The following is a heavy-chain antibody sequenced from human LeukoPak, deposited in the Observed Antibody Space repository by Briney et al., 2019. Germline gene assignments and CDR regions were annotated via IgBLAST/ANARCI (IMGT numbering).Heavy chain of an antibody. CDR2: IYYSGST. J-gene: IGHJ4*02. Sequence: RTSETLSLTCTVSGGSISSSSYYWGWIRQPPGKGLEWIGSIYYSGSTYYNPSLKSRVTISVDTSKNQFSLKLSSVTAADTAVYYCARDTDSGYALDYWGQGTLVTVSS. CDR1: GGSISSSSYY. CDR3: ARDTDSGYALDY. V-gene: IGHV4-39*07. D-gene: IGHD5-12*01.